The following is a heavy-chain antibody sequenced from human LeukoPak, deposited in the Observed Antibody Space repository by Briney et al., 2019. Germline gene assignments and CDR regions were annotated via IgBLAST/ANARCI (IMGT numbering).Heavy chain of an antibody. D-gene: IGHD6-13*01. CDR3: ASGVSNYYFYGMDV. J-gene: IGHJ6*02. CDR1: GFTFSRYA. Sequence: GGSLRLSCAASGFTFSRYAMSWVRQAPGKGLEWLSAISGSGGSTYYADSVKGRFTISRDNSKNTLYLQMNSLRAEDTAVYYCASGVSNYYFYGMDVWGQGTTVRVSS. CDR2: ISGSGGST. V-gene: IGHV3-23*01.